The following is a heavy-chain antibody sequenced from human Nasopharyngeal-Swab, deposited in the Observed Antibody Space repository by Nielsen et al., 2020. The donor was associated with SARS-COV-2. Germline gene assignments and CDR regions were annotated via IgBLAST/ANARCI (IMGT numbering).Heavy chain of an antibody. V-gene: IGHV1-46*01. D-gene: IGHD1-26*01. CDR2: INPSGGST. J-gene: IGHJ5*02. CDR3: ARDEGRGLLTGFLKNWFDP. CDR1: GYTFTSYY. Sequence: ASVKVSCKASGYTFTSYYMHWVRQAPGQGLEWRGIINPSGGSTSYAQKFQGRVTMTRDTSTSTVYMELSSLRSEDTAVYYCARDEGRGLLTGFLKNWFDPWGQGTLVTVSS.